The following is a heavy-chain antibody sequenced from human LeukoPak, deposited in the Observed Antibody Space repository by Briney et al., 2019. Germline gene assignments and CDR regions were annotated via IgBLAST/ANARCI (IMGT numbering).Heavy chain of an antibody. CDR1: GHSFVDYW. CDR2: IFPHDSDI. Sequence: GESLKISCKGSGHSFVDYWIGWVRQMPGKGPEWMGIIFPHDSDIKYNPSFQGQVTISVDKSISTAYVQWSSLEASDTAIYYCGRYGIRGCNNNCYTSYFYYGMDVWGQGTTVTVSS. J-gene: IGHJ6*02. V-gene: IGHV5-51*01. CDR3: GRYGIRGCNNNCYTSYFYYGMDV. D-gene: IGHD2-2*02.